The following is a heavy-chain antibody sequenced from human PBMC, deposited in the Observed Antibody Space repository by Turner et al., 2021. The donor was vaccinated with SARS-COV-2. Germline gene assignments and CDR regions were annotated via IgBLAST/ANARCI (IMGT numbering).Heavy chain of an antibody. V-gene: IGHV3-72*01. D-gene: IGHD3-22*01. J-gene: IGHJ3*02. CDR2: IRNKPNSYST. CDR1: GFSFSDHF. CDR3: ARVLDYFDSNGYSVDAFDI. Sequence: EVQLVESGGGFVQPGGSLRLSCAASGFSFSDHFMEWVRQAPGKGLEWVGRIRNKPNSYSTNYGASVKGRFTISRDDSTNSLFLQMNSLETEDTAVYYCARVLDYFDSNGYSVDAFDIWGQGTMVTVSS.